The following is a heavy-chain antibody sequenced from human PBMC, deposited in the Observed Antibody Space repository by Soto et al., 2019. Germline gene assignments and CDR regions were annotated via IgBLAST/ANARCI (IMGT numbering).Heavy chain of an antibody. CDR3: ARVSDYYDSSGYPFDY. CDR2: INAGNDNT. V-gene: IGHV1-3*01. Sequence: GASVKVSCKASGYTFTTYVMHWVRQAPGQRLEWMGWINAGNDNTKYSQKFRGRVTITRDKSTSTAYMELSSLSSEDTAVYYCARVSDYYDSSGYPFDYWGQGTLVTVSS. J-gene: IGHJ4*02. D-gene: IGHD3-22*01. CDR1: GYTFTTYV.